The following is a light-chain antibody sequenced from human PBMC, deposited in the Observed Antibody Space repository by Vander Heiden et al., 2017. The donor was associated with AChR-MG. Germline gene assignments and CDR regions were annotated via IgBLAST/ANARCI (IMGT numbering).Light chain of an antibody. CDR2: AAS. J-gene: IGKJ3*01. CDR1: QGVSSY. CDR3: QQDDTYPFT. V-gene: IGKV1-8*01. Sequence: IRMTQSPSSLSASTGDRVTITCRASQGVSSYLAWFQEKPGKAPKLLIYAASTLQSGVPSRFSGSGSGTDFTLTISCLQSEDFATYYCQQDDTYPFTFGHGTKVDIK.